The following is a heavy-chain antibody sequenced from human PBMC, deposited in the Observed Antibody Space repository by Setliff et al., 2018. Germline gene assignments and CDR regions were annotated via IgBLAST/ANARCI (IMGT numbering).Heavy chain of an antibody. Sequence: ASVKVSCKASGYTFTSYGISWVRQAPGQGLEWMGWISAYIGNTNYAQKLQGRVTMTTDTSTSTAYMELRSLRSDDTAVYYCARADSSGSRMFSLDYWGQGTLVTVSS. D-gene: IGHD6-19*01. J-gene: IGHJ4*02. V-gene: IGHV1-18*01. CDR1: GYTFTSYG. CDR3: ARADSSGSRMFSLDY. CDR2: ISAYIGNT.